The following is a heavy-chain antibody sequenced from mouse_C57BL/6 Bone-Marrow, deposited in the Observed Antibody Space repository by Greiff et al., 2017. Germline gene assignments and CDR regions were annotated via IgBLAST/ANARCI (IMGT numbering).Heavy chain of an antibody. J-gene: IGHJ4*01. Sequence: QVQLQQSGPELVKPGASVKISCKASGYAFSSSWMNWVKQRPGKGLEWIGRIYPGDGDTNYNGKFKGKATLTADKSSSTAYMQLSSLTSEDSAVYFCARITTVVGPYAMDYWGQGTSVTVSS. D-gene: IGHD1-1*01. CDR1: GYAFSSSW. CDR3: ARITTVVGPYAMDY. V-gene: IGHV1-82*01. CDR2: IYPGDGDT.